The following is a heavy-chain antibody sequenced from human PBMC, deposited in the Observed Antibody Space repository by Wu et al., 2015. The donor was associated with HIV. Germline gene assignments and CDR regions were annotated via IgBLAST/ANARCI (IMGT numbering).Heavy chain of an antibody. CDR3: ARAHYYGSGRPTGLYYAFDV. J-gene: IGHJ6*02. CDR2: MNPNSGNT. CDR1: GYTFGSYD. D-gene: IGHD3-10*01. V-gene: IGHV1-8*01. Sequence: QVQLVQSGAEVKKPGASVKVSCKTSGYTFGSYDINWVRQVAGQGLEWLGWMNPNSGNTGYAENAQYRIIMTRDTSISTAYMELSILRSEDTAVYYCARAHYYGSGRPTGLYYAFDVWGQGTTVTVSS.